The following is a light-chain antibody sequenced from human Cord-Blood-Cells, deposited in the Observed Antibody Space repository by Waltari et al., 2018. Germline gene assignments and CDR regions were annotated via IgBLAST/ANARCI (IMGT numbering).Light chain of an antibody. Sequence: DIVMTQSPDSLAVSLGERATINCKSSQSVLYSSNNKNYLAWYQQKPGQPPKLLIYWASTRESGVPDRVSGSGYGTDFNLTISSLKAEDVAVYYCQQDYSNTLGQGTRMEIK. CDR3: QQDYSNT. CDR2: WAS. V-gene: IGKV4-1*01. J-gene: IGKJ5*01. CDR1: QSVLYSSNNKNY.